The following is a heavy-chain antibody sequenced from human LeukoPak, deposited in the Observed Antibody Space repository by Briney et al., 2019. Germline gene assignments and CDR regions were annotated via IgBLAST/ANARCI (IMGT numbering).Heavy chain of an antibody. CDR2: MNPNSGNT. CDR1: GYTFTSYD. Sequence: GASVKVSRKASGYTFTSYDINWVRQATGQGLEWMGWMNPNSGNTGYAQKFQGRVTMTRNTSISTAYMELSSLRSEDTAVYYCACYYDSSGYRLDYWGQGTLVTVSS. D-gene: IGHD3-22*01. J-gene: IGHJ4*02. CDR3: ACYYDSSGYRLDY. V-gene: IGHV1-8*01.